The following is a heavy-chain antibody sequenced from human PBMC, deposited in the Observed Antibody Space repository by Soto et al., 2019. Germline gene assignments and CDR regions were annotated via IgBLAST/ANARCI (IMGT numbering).Heavy chain of an antibody. J-gene: IGHJ4*02. CDR2: INAGNGNT. Sequence: ASVKVSCKASGYTFTSYAMHLVRQAPGQRLEWMGWINAGNGNTKYSQKFQGRVTITRDTSASTAYMELSSLRSEDTAVYYCARDEESDIVATMVYWGQGTLVTVSS. CDR1: GYTFTSYA. V-gene: IGHV1-3*01. D-gene: IGHD5-12*01. CDR3: ARDEESDIVATMVY.